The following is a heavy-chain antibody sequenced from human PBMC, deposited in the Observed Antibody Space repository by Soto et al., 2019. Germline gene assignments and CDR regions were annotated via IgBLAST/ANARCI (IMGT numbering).Heavy chain of an antibody. V-gene: IGHV3-33*01. Sequence: QVQLVESGGGVVQPGRSLRLSCAASGFTFSSYGMHWVRQAPGKGLEWVAVIWYDGSNKYYADEVKGRFTISRDNSKNTLYLQVNSLRAVDTAVYYCARGRVGYSSSWYVDYWGKGDLVTVSS. J-gene: IGHJ4*02. D-gene: IGHD6-13*01. CDR2: IWYDGSNK. CDR1: GFTFSSYG. CDR3: ARGRVGYSSSWYVDY.